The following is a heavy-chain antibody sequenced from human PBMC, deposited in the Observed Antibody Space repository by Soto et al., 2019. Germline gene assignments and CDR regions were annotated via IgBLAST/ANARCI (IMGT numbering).Heavy chain of an antibody. Sequence: EVQLVQSGAEVKKPGATVKISCKVSGFKFIDYYLYWVQQAPGKALEWMGRVDPEDGETVYSEKFQGRLNITADTSRDIAHMELSGLRSEDTAVYFCATTTAVIVAQGPMDVWGQGTTVIVSS. CDR1: GFKFIDYY. CDR2: VDPEDGET. D-gene: IGHD2-21*01. V-gene: IGHV1-69-2*01. CDR3: ATTTAVIVAQGPMDV. J-gene: IGHJ6*02.